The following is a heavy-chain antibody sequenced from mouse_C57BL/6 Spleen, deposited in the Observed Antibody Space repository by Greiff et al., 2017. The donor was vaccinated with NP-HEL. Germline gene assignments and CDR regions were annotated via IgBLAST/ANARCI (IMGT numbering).Heavy chain of an antibody. V-gene: IGHV2-6*01. CDR1: GFSLTSYG. J-gene: IGHJ1*03. Sequence: VKLVESGPGLVAPSQSLSITCTVSGFSLTSYGVDWVRQSPGKGLEWLGVIWGVGSTNYNSAHKSRLSISKDNYKSQCFLKMNSLQTNDTAMYYCARMVTTGYFDVWGTGTTVTVSS. D-gene: IGHD2-3*01. CDR2: IWGVGST. CDR3: ARMVTTGYFDV.